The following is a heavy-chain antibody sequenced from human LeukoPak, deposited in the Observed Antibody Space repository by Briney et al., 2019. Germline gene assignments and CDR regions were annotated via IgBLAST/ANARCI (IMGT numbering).Heavy chain of an antibody. J-gene: IGHJ3*02. CDR1: DDSFSSHY. CDR2: ISYIGST. V-gene: IGHV4-59*11. D-gene: IGHD4-17*01. Sequence: SETLSLTCAVSDDSFSSHYWTWIRQSPGKGLEWIGYISYIGSTNYNPSLKSRVTISIDTSKNQFSLKLSSVTAADTAVYYCARDLVTVTKGFDIWGQGTMVSVSS. CDR3: ARDLVTVTKGFDI.